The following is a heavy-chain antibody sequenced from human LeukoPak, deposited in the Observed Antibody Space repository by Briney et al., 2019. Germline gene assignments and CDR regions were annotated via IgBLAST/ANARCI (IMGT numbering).Heavy chain of an antibody. CDR1: GFTFSSYA. CDR3: AKSFDGVTTIDY. D-gene: IGHD4-17*01. CDR2: ISGSGGST. J-gene: IGHJ4*02. V-gene: IGHV3-23*01. Sequence: PGGSLRLPCAASGFTFSSYAMSWVRQAPGKGLEWVSAISGSGGSTYYADSVKGRFTISRDNSKNTLYLQMNSLRAEDTAVYYCAKSFDGVTTIDYWGQGTLVTVSS.